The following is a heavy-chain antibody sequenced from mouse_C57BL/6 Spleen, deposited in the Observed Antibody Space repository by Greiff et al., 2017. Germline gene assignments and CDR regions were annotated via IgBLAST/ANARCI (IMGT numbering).Heavy chain of an antibody. J-gene: IGHJ2*01. CDR2: ISSGSSTI. V-gene: IGHV5-17*01. D-gene: IGHD3-3*01. CDR3: ARGGWAFDY. CDR1: GFTFSDYG. Sequence: EVKLVESGGGLVKPGGSLKLSCAASGFTFSDYGMHWVRQAPEQGLEWVAYISSGSSTIYYADTVKGRFTLSRDNAKNTLFLQMTSLRSEDTAMYYCARGGWAFDYWGQGTTRTGSS.